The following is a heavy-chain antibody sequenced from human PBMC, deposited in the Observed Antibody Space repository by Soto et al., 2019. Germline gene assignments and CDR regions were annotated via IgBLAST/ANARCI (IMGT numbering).Heavy chain of an antibody. Sequence: QVQLVQSGAEVKKPGASVKVSCKASGYTFTSYGISWVRQAPGQGPEWMGWISAYNGNTNYARKLQGRVTMTTDTSTSTAYMELRSLRSDATAVYYCARESDSSGLYGAFDIWGQGTLVTVSS. D-gene: IGHD6-19*01. CDR3: ARESDSSGLYGAFDI. CDR2: ISAYNGNT. V-gene: IGHV1-18*01. J-gene: IGHJ3*02. CDR1: GYTFTSYG.